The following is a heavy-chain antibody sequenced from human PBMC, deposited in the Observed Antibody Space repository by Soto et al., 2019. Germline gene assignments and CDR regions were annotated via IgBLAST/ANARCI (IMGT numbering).Heavy chain of an antibody. Sequence: GGSLRLSCAASGFTFSSYAMSWVRQAPGKGLEWVSAISGSGGSTYYADSAKGRFTISRDNSKNTLYLQMNSLRAEDTAVYYCAKERTSPTMVRGVSSFFDYWGQGTLVTVSS. CDR2: ISGSGGST. CDR3: AKERTSPTMVRGVSSFFDY. V-gene: IGHV3-23*01. CDR1: GFTFSSYA. D-gene: IGHD3-10*01. J-gene: IGHJ4*02.